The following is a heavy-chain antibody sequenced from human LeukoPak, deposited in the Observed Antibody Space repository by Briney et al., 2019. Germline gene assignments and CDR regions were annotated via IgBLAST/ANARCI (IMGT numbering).Heavy chain of an antibody. Sequence: GGSLRLSCAASGFTFSSYAMSWVRQAPGKGLEWVSAISGSGGSTYYADSVKGRFTISRDNSKNTLYLQMNSLRAEDTAVYYCAKDKEYYDSSGPETFDYWGQGTLVTVSS. V-gene: IGHV3-23*01. CDR3: AKDKEYYDSSGPETFDY. CDR1: GFTFSSYA. CDR2: ISGSGGST. D-gene: IGHD3-22*01. J-gene: IGHJ4*02.